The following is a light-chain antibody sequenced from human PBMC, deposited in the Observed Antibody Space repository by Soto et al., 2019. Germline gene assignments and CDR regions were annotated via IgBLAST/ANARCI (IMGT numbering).Light chain of an antibody. CDR3: ETWDINTPVV. Sequence: QPVLTQSSSASASLGSSVKLTCTLSSGHSSYIIAWHQQQPGKAPRYLMKLEGSGSYNKGSGVPDRFSGSSSGADRYLTISILQCEDEADYYCETWDINTPVVFGGGTKLTVL. CDR2: LEGSGSY. V-gene: IGLV4-60*02. J-gene: IGLJ2*01. CDR1: SGHSSYI.